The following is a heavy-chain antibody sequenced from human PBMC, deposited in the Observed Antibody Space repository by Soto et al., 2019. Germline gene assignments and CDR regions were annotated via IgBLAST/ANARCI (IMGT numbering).Heavy chain of an antibody. CDR2: IYFTGNT. CDR1: GGSITSSSHF. Sequence: PSETLSLTCTVSGGSITSSSHFWGWVRQPPGKGLEWIGTIYFTGNTYYTPSLKSRLTMSIDTSKNEFSLRLNSVTAADTAVYYCAGQTFPIAAPSYGRSNWFDPWGPGTLVTVSS. V-gene: IGHV4-39*01. J-gene: IGHJ5*02. CDR3: AGQTFPIAAPSYGRSNWFDP. D-gene: IGHD2-15*01.